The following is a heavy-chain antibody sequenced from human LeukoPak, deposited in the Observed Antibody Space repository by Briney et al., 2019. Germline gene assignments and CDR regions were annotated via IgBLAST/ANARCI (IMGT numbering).Heavy chain of an antibody. CDR3: ARESIMGGYYDY. V-gene: IGHV1-2*02. J-gene: IGHJ4*02. CDR2: INPKSEGT. D-gene: IGHD2-15*01. CDR1: GYTFTGYY. Sequence: ASVKVSCKASGYTFTGYYIHWVRQAPGQGLERMGWINPKSEGTDYAQKFQGRVTMTRDTSISTAYMELSRLRSDDTAVYYCARESIMGGYYDYWGQGTPVTVSS.